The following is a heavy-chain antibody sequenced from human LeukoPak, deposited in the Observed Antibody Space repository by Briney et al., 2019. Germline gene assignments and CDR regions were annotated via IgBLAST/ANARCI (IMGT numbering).Heavy chain of an antibody. J-gene: IGHJ6*03. CDR1: GGSISSSSYY. Sequence: PSETLSLTCTVSGGSISSSSYYWGWIRQPPGKGLEWIGSIYYSGSTYYNPSLKSRVTISVDTSKNQFSLKLSSVTAADTAVYYCARILATGYYYYMDVWGKGTTVTVSS. CDR3: ARILATGYYYYMDV. D-gene: IGHD5-12*01. V-gene: IGHV4-39*07. CDR2: IYYSGST.